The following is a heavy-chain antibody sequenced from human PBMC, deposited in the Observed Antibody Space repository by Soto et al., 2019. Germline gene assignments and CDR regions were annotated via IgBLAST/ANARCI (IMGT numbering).Heavy chain of an antibody. CDR3: ARGYSSSSPLDY. V-gene: IGHV3-33*01. CDR2: IWYDGSNK. Sequence: GGSLRLSCAASGFTFSSYGMHWVRQAPGKGLEWVAVIWYDGSNKYYADSVKGRFTISRDNSKNTLYLQMNSLRAEDTAVYYCARGYSSSSPLDYWGQGTLVTVSS. J-gene: IGHJ4*02. D-gene: IGHD6-6*01. CDR1: GFTFSSYG.